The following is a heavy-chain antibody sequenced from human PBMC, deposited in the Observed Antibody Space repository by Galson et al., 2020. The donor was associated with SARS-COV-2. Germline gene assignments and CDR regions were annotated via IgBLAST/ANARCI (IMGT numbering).Heavy chain of an antibody. V-gene: IGHV1-24*01. CDR2: FDPEDGET. J-gene: IGHJ5*02. CDR3: ATAPPVGAINWFDP. CDR1: GYNLTELS. D-gene: IGHD4-17*01. Sequence: ASVKVSCKVYGYNLTELSIHWVRQAPGKGLEWMGGFDPEDGETIYAQKFQGRVTMTEDTSTDTAYMELSSLRSEDTAVYYCATAPPVGAINWFDPWGQGTLVTVSS.